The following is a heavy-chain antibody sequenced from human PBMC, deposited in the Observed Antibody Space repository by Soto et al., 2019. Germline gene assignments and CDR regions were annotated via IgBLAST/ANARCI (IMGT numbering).Heavy chain of an antibody. CDR2: IYYSGST. D-gene: IGHD2-21*01. J-gene: IGHJ5*02. CDR3: GRVRDPEFDP. Sequence: SDTLSLTCAVYGGSFSGYCWSWIRQHPGKGLEWIGYIYYSGSTYYNPSLKSRVTISVDTSKNQFSLKLSSVTAADTAVYYCGRVRDPEFDPWGQGTLVTVSS. CDR1: GGSFSGYC. V-gene: IGHV4-31*11.